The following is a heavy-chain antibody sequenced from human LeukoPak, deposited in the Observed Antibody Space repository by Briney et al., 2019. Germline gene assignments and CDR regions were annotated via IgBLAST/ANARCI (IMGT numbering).Heavy chain of an antibody. CDR1: GFNFNNYG. CDR3: ARPSGSVTIFGVVDYFDY. CDR2: IAYDDSNE. J-gene: IGHJ4*02. D-gene: IGHD3-3*01. V-gene: IGHV3-30*04. Sequence: PGRSLRLSCVVSGFNFNNYGMHWVRQAPGKGLDWVASIAYDDSNENYAESVKGRFTISRDNSKNTLYMQLNSLRTEDTAVYYCARPSGSVTIFGVVDYFDYWGQGSLVTVSS.